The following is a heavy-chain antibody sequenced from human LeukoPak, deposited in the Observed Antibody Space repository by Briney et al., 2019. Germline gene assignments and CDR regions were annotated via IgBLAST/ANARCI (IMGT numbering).Heavy chain of an antibody. J-gene: IGHJ4*02. D-gene: IGHD4-11*01. CDR3: AKLREPFRGFNDYSNYFDY. V-gene: IGHV3-23*01. Sequence: PGGSLRLSCAASGFTFSDYYMSWIRQAPGKGLEWVSGISTSGGSAYYADSVKGRFTISRDNSKNTLYLQMNRLRAEDTAVYFCAKLREPFRGFNDYSNYFDYWGQGTLVTVSS. CDR1: GFTFSDYY. CDR2: ISTSGGSA.